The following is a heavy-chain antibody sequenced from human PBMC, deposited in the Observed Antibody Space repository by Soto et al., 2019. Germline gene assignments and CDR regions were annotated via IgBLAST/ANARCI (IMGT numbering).Heavy chain of an antibody. V-gene: IGHV4-34*01. D-gene: IGHD6-6*01. Sequence: SETLSLTCAVYGGSFSGYYWSWIRQPPGKGLEWIGEINHSGSTNYNPSLKSRVTISVDTSKNQFSLKLSSVTAADTAVYYCASKPGAYSSSRGPFDYWGQGTLVTVSS. CDR1: GGSFSGYY. CDR2: INHSGST. CDR3: ASKPGAYSSSRGPFDY. J-gene: IGHJ4*02.